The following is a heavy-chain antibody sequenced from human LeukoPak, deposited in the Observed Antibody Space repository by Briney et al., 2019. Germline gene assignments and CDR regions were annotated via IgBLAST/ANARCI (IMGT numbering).Heavy chain of an antibody. CDR1: GFIFSNYA. V-gene: IGHV3-30*04. CDR3: ARDTAYCSGGSCYSGGYFEY. CDR2: ISYEGSNK. D-gene: IGHD2-15*01. Sequence: PGGSLRLSCAASGFIFSNYAMNWVRQAPGKGLEWVAVISYEGSNKYYADSVKGRFTISRDNSKNTLYLQMNSLRAEDTAVYYCARDTAYCSGGSCYSGGYFEYWGQGALITVSS. J-gene: IGHJ4*02.